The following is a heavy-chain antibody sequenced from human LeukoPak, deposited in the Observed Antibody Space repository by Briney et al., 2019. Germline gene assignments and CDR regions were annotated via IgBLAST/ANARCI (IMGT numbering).Heavy chain of an antibody. CDR2: IYPGDSDT. CDR3: ARRYYDFWI. V-gene: IGHV5-51*01. Sequence: GESLKISCRSSGYSFSTYWVGWVRQMPGKGLEWMGIIYPGDSDTGYSPSFQGQVTISADKSISTAYLQWSSLKASDTAMYYCARRYYDFWIWGQGTLVTVSS. D-gene: IGHD3-3*01. CDR1: GYSFSTYW. J-gene: IGHJ4*02.